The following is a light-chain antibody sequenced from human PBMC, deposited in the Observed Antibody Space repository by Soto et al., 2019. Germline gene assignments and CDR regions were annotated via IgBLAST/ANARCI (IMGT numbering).Light chain of an antibody. V-gene: IGLV2-8*01. Sequence: QSALTQPPSASGSPGQSVTITCTGTSSDIGGYNYVSWYQHHPGKAPKRMIYEVSKRPSGVPDRFSGSKSGNTASLTVSGLQAEDEADYYCSSYGGNNNLVFGGGTK. CDR1: SSDIGGYNY. J-gene: IGLJ2*01. CDR3: SSYGGNNNLV. CDR2: EVS.